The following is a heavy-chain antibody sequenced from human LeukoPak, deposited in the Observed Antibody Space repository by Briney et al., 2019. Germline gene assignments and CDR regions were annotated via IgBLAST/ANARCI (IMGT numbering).Heavy chain of an antibody. Sequence: GGSLRLSCAASGFTVSNSYMSWVRQAPGKGLEWVSVIYSGGTTYYADSVKGRFTISRDNSKNTLYLQMNSLRADDAAVYYCARGPMYYDFWSGYLTSPWFDPWGQGTLVTVSS. CDR3: ARGPMYYDFWSGYLTSPWFDP. D-gene: IGHD3-3*01. CDR1: GFTVSNSY. CDR2: IYSGGTT. J-gene: IGHJ5*02. V-gene: IGHV3-53*01.